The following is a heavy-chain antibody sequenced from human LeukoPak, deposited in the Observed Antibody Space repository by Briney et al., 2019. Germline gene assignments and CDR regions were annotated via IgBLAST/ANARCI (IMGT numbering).Heavy chain of an antibody. D-gene: IGHD5-18*01. CDR1: GFTFSSYS. V-gene: IGHV3-21*01. CDR2: FSSSSSYI. J-gene: IGHJ4*02. CDR3: ARELRQYSYGAPFDS. Sequence: GGSLRLSCAASGFTFSSYSMNWVRQAPGKGLEWVSSFSSSSSYIYYADSVKGRFTISRDNAKNSLYLQMNSLRAEDTAVYYCARELRQYSYGAPFDSWGQGTLVTVSS.